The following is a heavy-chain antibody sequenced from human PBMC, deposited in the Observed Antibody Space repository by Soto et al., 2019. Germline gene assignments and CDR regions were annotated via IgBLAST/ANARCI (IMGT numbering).Heavy chain of an antibody. Sequence: QVQLVESGGGVVQPGRSLRLSCAASGFTFSSYGMHWVRQAPGKGLEWVAVIWYDGSNKYYADSVKGRFTISRDNSKNTPYLQMNSLRAEDTAVYYCARGRIYYDSSGYEGAFDIWGQGTMVTVSS. CDR2: IWYDGSNK. J-gene: IGHJ3*02. CDR1: GFTFSSYG. D-gene: IGHD3-22*01. V-gene: IGHV3-33*01. CDR3: ARGRIYYDSSGYEGAFDI.